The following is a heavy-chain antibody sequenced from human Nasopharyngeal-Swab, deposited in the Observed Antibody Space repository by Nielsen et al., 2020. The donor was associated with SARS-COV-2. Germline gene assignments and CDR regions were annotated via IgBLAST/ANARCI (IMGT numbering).Heavy chain of an antibody. CDR3: ARDQADCSGGSCPYYYYGMDV. Sequence: SLKISCAASGFTFDDYAMHWVRQAPGKGLEWVSGINWNSGSIGYADSVKGRFTISRDNAKNSLYLQMNSLRAEDTAVYYCARDQADCSGGSCPYYYYGMDVWGQGTTVTVSS. V-gene: IGHV3-9*01. D-gene: IGHD2-15*01. CDR1: GFTFDDYA. CDR2: INWNSGSI. J-gene: IGHJ6*02.